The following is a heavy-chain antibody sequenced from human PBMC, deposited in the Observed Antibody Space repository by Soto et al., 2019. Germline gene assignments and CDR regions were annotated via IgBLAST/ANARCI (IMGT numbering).Heavy chain of an antibody. V-gene: IGHV1-2*04. CDR2: INPNNGGT. CDR3: ATLYYYGSGNWFDP. D-gene: IGHD3-10*01. J-gene: IGHJ5*02. CDR1: GYTFTGYY. Sequence: ASVKVSCKASGYTFTGYYMHWVRQAPGQGLEWMGWINPNNGGTNYAQKFQGWVTMTRDTSTGTAYMELSSLRSDDTAVYYCATLYYYGSGNWFDPWGQGAVVTVSS.